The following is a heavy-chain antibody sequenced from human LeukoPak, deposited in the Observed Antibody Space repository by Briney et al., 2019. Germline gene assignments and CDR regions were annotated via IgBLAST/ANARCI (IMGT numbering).Heavy chain of an antibody. CDR2: INSDGSST. D-gene: IGHD5-12*01. CDR3: ARVYSGSWYFDL. V-gene: IGHV3-74*01. Sequence: GGSLRLSCAASGFTFSSYWMHWVRQAPGKGLVWVSRINSDGSSTSYADSVKGRFTISRDNAKNTLYLQMNSLRAEDTAVYYCARVYSGSWYFDLWGRGTLVTVSS. J-gene: IGHJ2*01. CDR1: GFTFSSYW.